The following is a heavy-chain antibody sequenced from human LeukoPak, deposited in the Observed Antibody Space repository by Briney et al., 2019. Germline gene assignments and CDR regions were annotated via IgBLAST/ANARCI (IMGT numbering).Heavy chain of an antibody. Sequence: KTSETLSLTCAVYGGSFSGYYWSWIRQPPGKGLEWIGEIKHSGHTNYNPSLKSRVTISVDTSKKQFSLKLSSVTAADTAVYYCASGPPTGYSYVYWGQGTLITVSS. D-gene: IGHD5-18*01. V-gene: IGHV4-34*01. J-gene: IGHJ4*02. CDR2: IKHSGHT. CDR3: ASGPPTGYSYVY. CDR1: GGSFSGYY.